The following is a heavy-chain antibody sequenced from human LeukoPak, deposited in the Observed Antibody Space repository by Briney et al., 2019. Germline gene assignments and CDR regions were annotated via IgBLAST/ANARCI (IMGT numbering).Heavy chain of an antibody. CDR2: ISSSSSYI. Sequence: GGSLRLSCAASGFTFSSYSMNWVRQAPGKGLEWVSSISSSSSYIYYADSVKGRFTISRDNAKNSLYLQMNSLRAEDTAVYYCARDLSVARESPMGYWGQGTLVTVSS. V-gene: IGHV3-21*01. J-gene: IGHJ4*02. CDR3: ARDLSVARESPMGY. D-gene: IGHD4-23*01. CDR1: GFTFSSYS.